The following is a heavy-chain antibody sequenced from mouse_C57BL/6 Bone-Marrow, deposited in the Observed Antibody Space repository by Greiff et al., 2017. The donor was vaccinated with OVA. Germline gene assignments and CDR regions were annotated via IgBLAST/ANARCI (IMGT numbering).Heavy chain of an antibody. J-gene: IGHJ1*03. CDR1: GYTFTEYT. D-gene: IGHD1-1*01. CDR3: ARRESYYGSRRYFDV. V-gene: IGHV1-62-2*01. Sequence: VKLMESGAELVKPGASVKLSCKASGYTFTEYTIHWVKQRSGQGLEWIGWFYPGSGSIKYNEKFKDKATLTADTSSSTVYMELSRLTSEDSAVYLCARRESYYGSRRYFDVWGTGTTVTVSS. CDR2: FYPGSGSI.